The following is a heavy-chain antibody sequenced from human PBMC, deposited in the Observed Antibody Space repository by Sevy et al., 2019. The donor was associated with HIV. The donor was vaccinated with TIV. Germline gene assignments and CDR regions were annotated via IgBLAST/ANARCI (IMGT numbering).Heavy chain of an antibody. CDR3: ARAYCSGGRCYSLAF. J-gene: IGHJ4*02. D-gene: IGHD2-15*01. Sequence: ASVKVSCKASGYTFNTYRITWVRQAPGQGLEWMGWISPHNSDTKYSQKLQGRVTMITETSTSTADMELRSLRSDDTAVYYCARAYCSGGRCYSLAFWGQGTLVTVSS. CDR2: ISPHNSDT. V-gene: IGHV1-18*01. CDR1: GYTFNTYR.